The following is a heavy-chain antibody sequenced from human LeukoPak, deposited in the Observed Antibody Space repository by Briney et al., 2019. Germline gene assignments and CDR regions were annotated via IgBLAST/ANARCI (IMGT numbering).Heavy chain of an antibody. Sequence: GGSLRLSCVASGSTVSSNCMSWVRQAPGKGLEWVSIIYNDGSTFYADSVKGRFTISRDNSKNTLYLQMDSLGAEDTAVYYCARDSSGPAFWGQGTLVTVSS. CDR3: ARDSSGPAF. D-gene: IGHD3-22*01. V-gene: IGHV3-53*01. CDR1: GSTVSSNC. CDR2: IYNDGST. J-gene: IGHJ4*02.